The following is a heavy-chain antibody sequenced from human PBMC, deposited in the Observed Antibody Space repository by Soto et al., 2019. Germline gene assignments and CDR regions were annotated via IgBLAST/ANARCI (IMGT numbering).Heavy chain of an antibody. CDR2: INHSGST. CDR1: GGSFSGYY. Sequence: QVQLQQWGAGLLKPSETLSLTCAVYGGSFSGYYWSWIRQLPGKGLEWIGEINHSGSTNYNPSLKSRVTISVDTSKNQFSLKLSSVTAADTAVYYCARSPFSYTAMVNWFDPWGQGTLVTVSS. V-gene: IGHV4-34*01. J-gene: IGHJ5*02. D-gene: IGHD5-18*01. CDR3: ARSPFSYTAMVNWFDP.